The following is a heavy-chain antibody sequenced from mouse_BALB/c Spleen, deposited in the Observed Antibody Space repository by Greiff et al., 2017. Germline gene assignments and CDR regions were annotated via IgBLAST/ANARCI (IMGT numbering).Heavy chain of an antibody. D-gene: IGHD2-4*01. CDR1: GFAFSSYD. Sequence: EVKLVESGGGLVKPGGSLKLSCAASGFAFSSYDMSWVRQTPEKRLEWVAYISSGGGSTYYPDTVKGRFTISRDNAKNNLYLQMSSLKSEDTAMYYCARQIYYDYDGFAYWGQGTLVTVSA. CDR2: ISSGGGST. V-gene: IGHV5-12-1*01. CDR3: ARQIYYDYDGFAY. J-gene: IGHJ3*01.